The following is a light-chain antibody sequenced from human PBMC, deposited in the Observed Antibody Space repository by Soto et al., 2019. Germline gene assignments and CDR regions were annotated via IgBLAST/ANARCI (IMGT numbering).Light chain of an antibody. CDR2: DVS. J-gene: IGLJ3*02. Sequence: QSALTQPASVSGSPGQSITISCTGTSSDVGGYNYVSWYQQHPGKAPKLVIYDVSNRPSGVSNRFSGSKSGNTASLTISGLQAEDEAHYYCSSYTSSSTLRVFGGGTKLTVL. V-gene: IGLV2-14*01. CDR3: SSYTSSSTLRV. CDR1: SSDVGGYNY.